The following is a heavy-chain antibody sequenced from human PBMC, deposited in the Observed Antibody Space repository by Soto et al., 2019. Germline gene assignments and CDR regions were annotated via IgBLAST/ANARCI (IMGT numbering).Heavy chain of an antibody. D-gene: IGHD6-19*01. J-gene: IGHJ4*02. CDR2: IYYSGST. CDR1: GGSISSYY. Sequence: SETLSLTCTVSGGSISSYYWSWIRQPPGKGLEWIGYIYYSGSTNYNPSLKSRVTISVDTSKNQFSLKLSSVTAADTAVYYCARPFSSGWYFEYWGQGTLVTVSS. CDR3: ARPFSSGWYFEY. V-gene: IGHV4-59*01.